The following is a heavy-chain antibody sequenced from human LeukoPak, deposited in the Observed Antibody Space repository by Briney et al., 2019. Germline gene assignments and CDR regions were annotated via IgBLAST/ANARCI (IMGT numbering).Heavy chain of an antibody. Sequence: PGGSLRLSCAASGLTFSSYWMSWVRQAPGKGLEWVATIKQDESEKAYVDSVKGRFTISRDNAKSSLYLQMNSLRAEDTAVYYCARGPYCSSTSCYPDYWGQGTLVTVSS. CDR1: GLTFSSYW. J-gene: IGHJ4*02. D-gene: IGHD2-2*01. CDR3: ARGPYCSSTSCYPDY. CDR2: IKQDESEK. V-gene: IGHV3-7*01.